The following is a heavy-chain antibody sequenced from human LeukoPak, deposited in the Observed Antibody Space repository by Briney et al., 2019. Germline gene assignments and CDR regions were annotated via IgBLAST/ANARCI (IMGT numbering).Heavy chain of an antibody. CDR3: AGEQWLVSGNSGVLDY. CDR1: GGSISSYY. CDR2: IYTSGST. V-gene: IGHV4-4*07. D-gene: IGHD6-19*01. J-gene: IGHJ4*02. Sequence: SETLSLTCTVSGGSISSYYWSWIRQPAGKGLEWIGRIYTSGSTNYNPSLKSRVTMSVDTSKNQFSLKLSSVTAADTAVYYCAGEQWLVSGNSGVLDYWGQGTLVTVSS.